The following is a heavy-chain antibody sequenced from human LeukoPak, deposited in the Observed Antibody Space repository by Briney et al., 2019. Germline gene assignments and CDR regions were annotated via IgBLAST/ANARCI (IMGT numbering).Heavy chain of an antibody. CDR2: ISYDGSNI. D-gene: IGHD6-19*01. CDR3: AKEEQWLVWAGEDYYYYGMDV. CDR1: GFTFSSYS. Sequence: GGSLRLSCAASGFTFSSYSMHWVRQAPGKGLEWVAVISYDGSNIHYADSVKGRFTISRDNSKNTLYLQMNSLRAEDTAVYYCAKEEQWLVWAGEDYYYYGMDVWGQGTTVTVSS. V-gene: IGHV3-30-3*01. J-gene: IGHJ6*02.